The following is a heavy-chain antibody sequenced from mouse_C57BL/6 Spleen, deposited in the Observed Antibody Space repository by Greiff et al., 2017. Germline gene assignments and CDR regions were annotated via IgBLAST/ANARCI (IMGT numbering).Heavy chain of an antibody. CDR1: GYTFTSYW. D-gene: IGHD1-1*01. CDR2: ITPSNGGT. V-gene: IGHV1-53*01. J-gene: IGHJ2*01. CDR3: ARAVEADY. Sequence: VQLQQPGPELVKPGASVKLSCKASGYTFTSYWMPWVKQSPGQGLEWIGNITPSNGGTNHNEKFKSKATLTEDKSSSTADMQLSRLTAEDSAVYESARAVEADYWGQGTTLTVSS.